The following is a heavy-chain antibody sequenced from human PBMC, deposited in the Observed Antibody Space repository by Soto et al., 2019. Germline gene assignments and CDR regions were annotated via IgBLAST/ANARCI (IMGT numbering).Heavy chain of an antibody. CDR1: GGTFSSYA. Sequence: SVKASCKASGGTFSSYAINRVRQAPGQGLEWIGGIIPIFGTANYAQKFQGIVTVTADESTSTAYMELSSLRSEDTAVYYCARGVYKTIVGVAKLSGMDVWGQGTTVTVSS. V-gene: IGHV1-69*13. CDR3: ARGVYKTIVGVAKLSGMDV. CDR2: IIPIFGTA. J-gene: IGHJ6*02. D-gene: IGHD3-3*01.